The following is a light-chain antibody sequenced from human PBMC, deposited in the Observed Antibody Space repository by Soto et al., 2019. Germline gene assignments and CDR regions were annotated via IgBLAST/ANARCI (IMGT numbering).Light chain of an antibody. CDR1: SSNIGAGYY. CDR2: GNT. J-gene: IGLJ1*01. V-gene: IGLV1-40*01. Sequence: QSALTQPPSVSGAPGQRVTISCTGNSSNIGAGYYVHWYQQLPGTAPKLLIFGNTNRPSGVPDRFSGSKSGTSASLAITGLQAEDEADYFCQSYDSSLSGSVFGPGTKLTVL. CDR3: QSYDSSLSGSV.